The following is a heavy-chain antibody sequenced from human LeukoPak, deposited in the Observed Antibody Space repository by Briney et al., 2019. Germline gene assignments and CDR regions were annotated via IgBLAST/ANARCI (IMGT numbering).Heavy chain of an antibody. Sequence: PSETLSLTCTVSGGSISSYYWSWIRQPPGKGLEWIGYIYYSGSTNYNPSLKSRVTISVDTSKNQFSLKLSSVTAADTAVYYCARVFTGSGWCFDYWGQGTLVTVSS. CDR1: GGSISSYY. V-gene: IGHV4-59*01. CDR3: ARVFTGSGWCFDY. CDR2: IYYSGST. D-gene: IGHD6-19*01. J-gene: IGHJ4*02.